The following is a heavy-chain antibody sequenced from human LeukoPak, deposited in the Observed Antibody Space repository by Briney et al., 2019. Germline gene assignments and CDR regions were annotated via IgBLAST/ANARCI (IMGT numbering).Heavy chain of an antibody. CDR2: INSGNGNT. D-gene: IGHD2-15*01. CDR1: GYTFTNYA. V-gene: IGHV1-3*01. CDR3: AREWLSSGDSHYSH. Sequence: ASVKVSCKASGYTFTNYAIHWVRQAPGQRLEWMGWINSGNGNTKYSRDLQGRVAITRDTSASTAFMDLNSLTSDDTAVYYCAREWLSSGDSHYSHWGQGTLVTVSS. J-gene: IGHJ4*02.